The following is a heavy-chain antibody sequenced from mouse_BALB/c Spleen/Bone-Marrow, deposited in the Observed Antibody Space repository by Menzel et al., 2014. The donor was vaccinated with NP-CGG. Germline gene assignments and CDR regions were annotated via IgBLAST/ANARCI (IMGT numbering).Heavy chain of an antibody. J-gene: IGHJ2*01. CDR3: ARYYYGSSLFDY. CDR1: GFNIKDTY. Sequence: EVQGVESGAELVKPGASVKLSCTASGFNIKDTYMHWVKQRPEQGLEWIGRIDPANGNTKYDPKFQGKATITADTSSNTAFLQLSSLTPEDTAVYYCARYYYGSSLFDYWGQGTTLTVSS. V-gene: IGHV14-3*02. D-gene: IGHD1-1*01. CDR2: IDPANGNT.